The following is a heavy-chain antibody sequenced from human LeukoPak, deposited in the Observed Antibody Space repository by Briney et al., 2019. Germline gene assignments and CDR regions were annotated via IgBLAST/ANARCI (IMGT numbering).Heavy chain of an antibody. CDR3: ARGRTHYGSGSYIDY. V-gene: IGHV3-33*01. Sequence: PGGSLRLSCAASGFIFSSYGMHWVRQAPGKGLEWVAVIWYDGSNKYYTDSVKGRFIIFRDNSKNTLYLQMNSLRAEDTAVYYCARGRTHYGSGSYIDYWGQGTLVTVSS. J-gene: IGHJ4*02. D-gene: IGHD3-10*01. CDR2: IWYDGSNK. CDR1: GFIFSSYG.